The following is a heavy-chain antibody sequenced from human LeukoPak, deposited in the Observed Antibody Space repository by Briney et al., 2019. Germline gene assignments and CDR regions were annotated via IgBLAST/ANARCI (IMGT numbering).Heavy chain of an antibody. Sequence: PGGSLRLSCAVSGFSVTNNYMSWVRQAPGEGLEWVSVFYVGGATYYADSVKGRFTIPRDNSENTLYLQMKSLRAEDTAVYYCARGDGYNFFDYWGQGTLVTVSS. CDR1: GFSVTNNY. CDR3: ARGDGYNFFDY. V-gene: IGHV3-53*01. CDR2: FYVGGAT. J-gene: IGHJ4*02. D-gene: IGHD5-24*01.